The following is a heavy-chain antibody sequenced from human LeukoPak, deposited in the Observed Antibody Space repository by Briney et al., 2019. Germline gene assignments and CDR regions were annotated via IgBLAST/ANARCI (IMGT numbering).Heavy chain of an antibody. D-gene: IGHD1-1*01. Sequence: GGSLRLSCAASGFTFSTYGMHWVRQAPGKGLEWVAMISYDGSNKYYADSVKGRFTISRDTSKKMMYLQMNSLRAEDTAVYFCVKEELERALDYYYGMDVWGQGTTVTVSS. J-gene: IGHJ6*02. CDR3: VKEELERALDYYYGMDV. CDR2: ISYDGSNK. CDR1: GFTFSTYG. V-gene: IGHV3-30*18.